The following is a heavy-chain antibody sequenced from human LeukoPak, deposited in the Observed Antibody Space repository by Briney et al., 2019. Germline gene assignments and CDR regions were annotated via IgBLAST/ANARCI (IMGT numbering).Heavy chain of an antibody. D-gene: IGHD3-10*01. Sequence: GGSLRLSCAASGFTFSSYPMNWVRQAPGKGLEWVSGISGSGGSTYCADSVKGRFTISRDNSKNTVYLQMISLRGEDTAVYYCAKDRFSGVLLPFQHWGQGTLVTVSS. CDR2: ISGSGGST. J-gene: IGHJ1*01. CDR1: GFTFSSYP. CDR3: AKDRFSGVLLPFQH. V-gene: IGHV3-23*01.